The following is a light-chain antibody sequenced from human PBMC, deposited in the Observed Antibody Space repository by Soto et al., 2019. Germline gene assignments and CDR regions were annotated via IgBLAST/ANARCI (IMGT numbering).Light chain of an antibody. J-gene: IGKJ1*01. CDR3: LQDYDYPRT. CDR2: GTS. Sequence: AIQMTQSPSSLSASVGDRVTITCRASQGIRADLGWYQQKPAEAPKLLIYGTSTLHTGVPSRFSGSGSGADFTLTISSLQPEDFATYYCLQDYDYPRTFGQGTKVEIK. V-gene: IGKV1-6*01. CDR1: QGIRAD.